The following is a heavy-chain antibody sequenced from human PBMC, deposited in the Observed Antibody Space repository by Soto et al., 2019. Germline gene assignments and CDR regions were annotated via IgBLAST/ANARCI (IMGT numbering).Heavy chain of an antibody. CDR3: ARQRPTVVTRDAFDI. CDR2: IYPGDSDT. CDR1: GYSFTSYW. Sequence: PVESLKISCKGSGYSFTSYWIGWVRQMPGKGLEWMGIIYPGDSDTRYSPSFQGQVTISADKSISTAYLQWSSLKASDTAMYYCARQRPTVVTRDAFDIWGQGTMVTVSS. V-gene: IGHV5-51*01. D-gene: IGHD4-17*01. J-gene: IGHJ3*02.